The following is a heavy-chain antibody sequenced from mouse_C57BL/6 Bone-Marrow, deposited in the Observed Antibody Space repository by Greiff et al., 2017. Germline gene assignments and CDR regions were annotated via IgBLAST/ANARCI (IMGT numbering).Heavy chain of an antibody. Sequence: QVQLQQPGAELVKPGASVKMSCKASGYTFTSYWITWVKQRPGQGLEWIGDIYPGSGSTNYNEKFKGKATLTADTSSSTAYMQLSSLASEDSAVDYCARIGYGYDDFDGWGTGTTVTVA. CDR2: IYPGSGST. D-gene: IGHD2-2*01. CDR1: GYTFTSYW. CDR3: ARIGYGYDDFDG. J-gene: IGHJ1*03. V-gene: IGHV1-55*01.